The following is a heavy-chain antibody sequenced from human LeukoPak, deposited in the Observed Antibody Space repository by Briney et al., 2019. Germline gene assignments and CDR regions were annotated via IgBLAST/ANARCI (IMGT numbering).Heavy chain of an antibody. CDR1: GGSISSSNW. Sequence: SGTLSLTCAVSGGSISSSNWWSWVRQPPGKGLEWIGEIYHSGSTNYNPSLKRRVTISVDKSKNQFSLKLSSVTAADTAVYYCAREGCSGGSCYYFYGMDVWGQGTTVTVS. V-gene: IGHV4-4*02. J-gene: IGHJ6*02. CDR2: IYHSGST. CDR3: AREGCSGGSCYYFYGMDV. D-gene: IGHD2-15*01.